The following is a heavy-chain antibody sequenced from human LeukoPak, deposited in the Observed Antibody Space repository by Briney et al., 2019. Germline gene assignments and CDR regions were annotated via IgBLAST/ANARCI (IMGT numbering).Heavy chain of an antibody. V-gene: IGHV3-74*01. CDR1: GFTFSYFW. J-gene: IGHJ4*02. CDR2: INNDGSAT. Sequence: GGSLRLSCAASGFTFSYFWVHWVRQVPGKGLVWVSGINNDGSATYYADSVKGRFTISRDNANNTVYLQMTGLRAEDTTVYYCATVSEYWGEGTLVTVP. CDR3: ATVSEY.